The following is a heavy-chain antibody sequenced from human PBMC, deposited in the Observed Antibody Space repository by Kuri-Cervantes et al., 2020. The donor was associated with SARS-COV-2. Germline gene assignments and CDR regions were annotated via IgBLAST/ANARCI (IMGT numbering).Heavy chain of an antibody. V-gene: IGHV4-30-4*08. CDR2: IYYSGST. Sequence: SETLSLTCTVSGGSISSSSYYWGWIRQPPGKGLEWIGYIYYSGSTYYNPSLKSRVTISVDTSKNQFSLKLSSVTAADTAVYYCAATPAAGVDYYFDYWGQGTLVTVSS. J-gene: IGHJ4*02. CDR1: GGSISSSSYY. D-gene: IGHD6-13*01. CDR3: AATPAAGVDYYFDY.